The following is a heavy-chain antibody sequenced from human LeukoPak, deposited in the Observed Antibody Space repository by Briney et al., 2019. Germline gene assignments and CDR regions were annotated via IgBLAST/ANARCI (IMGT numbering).Heavy chain of an antibody. CDR1: GFTFSSYS. Sequence: PGGSLRLSCAASGFTFSSYSMNWVRQAPGKGLEWVSSISSSSSYIYYADSVKGRFTISRDYAKNSLYLQMNSLRAEDTAVYYCARGVPPSYYYDSSGYYPDYWGQGTLVTVSS. CDR2: ISSSSSYI. CDR3: ARGVPPSYYYDSSGYYPDY. D-gene: IGHD3-22*01. J-gene: IGHJ4*02. V-gene: IGHV3-21*01.